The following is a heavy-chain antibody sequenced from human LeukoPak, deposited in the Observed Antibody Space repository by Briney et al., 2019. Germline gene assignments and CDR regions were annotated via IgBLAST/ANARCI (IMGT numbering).Heavy chain of an antibody. Sequence: GGSLRLSCAASGFTFDDYAMHWVRQAPGKGLEWVSGISWNNGSIGYADSVKGRFTISRDNSKNTLYLQMNSLRAEDTAVYYCARDWGDIVVVVAASYFDYWGQGTLVTVSS. CDR3: ARDWGDIVVVVAASYFDY. V-gene: IGHV3-9*01. CDR1: GFTFDDYA. D-gene: IGHD2-15*01. CDR2: ISWNNGSI. J-gene: IGHJ4*02.